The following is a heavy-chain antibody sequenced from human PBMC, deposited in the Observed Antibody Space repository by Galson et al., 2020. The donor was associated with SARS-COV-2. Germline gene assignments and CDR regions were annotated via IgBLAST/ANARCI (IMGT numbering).Heavy chain of an antibody. CDR3: ARGETYYDILTGYYEYYFDY. CDR2: IGTAGDT. V-gene: IGHV3-13*01. D-gene: IGHD3-9*01. Sequence: GGSLRLSCAASGFTFSSYDMHWVRQATGKGLEWVSAIGTAGDTYYPGSVKGRFTISRENAKNSLYLQMNSLRAGDTAVYYCARGETYYDILTGYYEYYFDYWGQGTLVTVSS. J-gene: IGHJ4*02. CDR1: GFTFSSYD.